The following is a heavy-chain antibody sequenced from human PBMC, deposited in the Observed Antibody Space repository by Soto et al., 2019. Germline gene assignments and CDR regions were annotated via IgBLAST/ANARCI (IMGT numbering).Heavy chain of an antibody. CDR1: GYTFTSYG. D-gene: IGHD4-17*01. V-gene: IGHV1-18*01. J-gene: IGHJ6*02. CDR2: ISAYNGNT. CDR3: ARAHGDGRDGPYYYYYGMDV. Sequence: ASVKVSCKASGYTFTSYGISWVRQAPGQGLEWMGWISAYNGNTNYAQKLQGRVTMTTDTSTSTAYMELRSLRSDDTAVYYCARAHGDGRDGPYYYYYGMDVWGQGTTVTVSS.